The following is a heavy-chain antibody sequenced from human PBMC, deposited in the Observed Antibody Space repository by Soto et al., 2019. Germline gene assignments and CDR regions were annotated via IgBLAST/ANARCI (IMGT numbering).Heavy chain of an antibody. CDR2: ISYDGSNK. CDR3: ARDPFGSMIGVARGLDY. D-gene: IGHD3-22*01. V-gene: IGHV3-30-3*01. J-gene: IGHJ4*02. CDR1: GFTFSSYA. Sequence: QVQLVESGGGVVQPGRSLRLSCAASGFTFSSYAMHWVRQAPGKGLEWVAVISYDGSNKYYADSVKGRFTISRDNSKNTLYLQMNSLRAEDTAVYYCARDPFGSMIGVARGLDYWGQGTLVTVSS.